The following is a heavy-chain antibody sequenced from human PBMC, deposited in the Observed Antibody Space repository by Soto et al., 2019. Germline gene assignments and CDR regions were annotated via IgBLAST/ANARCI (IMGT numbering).Heavy chain of an antibody. CDR1: GYAFTSYA. Sequence: GASVKVSCKASGYAFTSYAMHWVRQAPGQRLEWMGWINAGNGNTKYSQKFQGRVTITRDTSASTAYMELSSLRSEDTAVYYCARAYDFWSGYFDYWGQGTLVTVSS. D-gene: IGHD3-3*01. CDR3: ARAYDFWSGYFDY. CDR2: INAGNGNT. V-gene: IGHV1-3*01. J-gene: IGHJ4*02.